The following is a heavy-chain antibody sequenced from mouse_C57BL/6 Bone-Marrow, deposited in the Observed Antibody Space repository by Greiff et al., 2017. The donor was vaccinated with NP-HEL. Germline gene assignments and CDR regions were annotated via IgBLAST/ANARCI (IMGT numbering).Heavy chain of an antibody. J-gene: IGHJ2*01. Sequence: VQLKQSGAELVRPGASVKLSCTASGFNIKDDYMHWVKQRPEQGLEWIGWIDPENGDTEYASKFQGKATITADTSSNTAYLQLSSLTSEDTAVYYCTSYYSNCFDYWGQGTTLTVSS. D-gene: IGHD2-5*01. CDR3: TSYYSNCFDY. CDR2: IDPENGDT. CDR1: GFNIKDDY. V-gene: IGHV14-4*01.